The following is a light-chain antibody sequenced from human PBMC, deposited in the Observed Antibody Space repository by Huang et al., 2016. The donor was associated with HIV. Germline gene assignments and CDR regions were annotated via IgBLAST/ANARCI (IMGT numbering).Light chain of an antibody. J-gene: IGKJ1*01. CDR3: QQSYSTPRT. CDR2: AAS. Sequence: DIQMTQSPSSLSASVGDRVTITCRASQPINNYLNWYQQKPGKAPKCLIYAASSLQSGVPSTFSGIGSGTDFTLIISSLQPEDFATYYCQQSYSTPRTFGQGTKVEIK. V-gene: IGKV1-39*01. CDR1: QPINNY.